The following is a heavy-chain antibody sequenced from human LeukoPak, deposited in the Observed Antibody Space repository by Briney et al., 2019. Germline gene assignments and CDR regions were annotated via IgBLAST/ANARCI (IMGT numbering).Heavy chain of an antibody. D-gene: IGHD5-24*01. CDR1: GYTFTSYD. J-gene: IGHJ6*02. CDR3: ARIRRDGYNLSYYYYGMDV. V-gene: IGHV1-8*01. CDR2: MNPNSGNT. Sequence: ASVKVSCKASGYTFTSYDINWVRQATGQGLEWMGWMNPNSGNTGYAQKFQGRVTMTRNTSISTAYMELNSLRAEDTAVYYCARIRRDGYNLSYYYYGMDVWGQGTTVTVSS.